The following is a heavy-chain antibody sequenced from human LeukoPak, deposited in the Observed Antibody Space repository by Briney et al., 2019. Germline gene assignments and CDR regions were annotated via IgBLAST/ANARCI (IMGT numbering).Heavy chain of an antibody. CDR3: ARVGYYDFWSGYYTGIGYYYYYGMDV. V-gene: IGHV3-33*01. CDR2: IWYDGSNK. D-gene: IGHD3-3*01. CDR1: GFTFSTYG. J-gene: IGHJ6*02. Sequence: GGSLRLSCAASGFTFSTYGMHWVRQAPGKGLEWLTDIWYDGSNKYYTDSVKGRFTISRDNSKNTLYLQMSSLRAEDTAVYYCARVGYYDFWSGYYTGIGYYYYYGMDVWAKGPRSPSP.